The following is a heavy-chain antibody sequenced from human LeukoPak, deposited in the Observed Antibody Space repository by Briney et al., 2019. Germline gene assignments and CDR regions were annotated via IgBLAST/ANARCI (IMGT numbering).Heavy chain of an antibody. Sequence: SETLSLTCTVSGGSISSSSYYWGWIRQPPGKGLEWIGSIYYSGSTYYNPSLKSRVTISVDTSRNQFSLKLSSVTAADTAVYYCASSYSSSSGHFDYWGQGTLVTVSS. D-gene: IGHD6-6*01. CDR1: GGSISSSSYY. V-gene: IGHV4-39*07. CDR3: ASSYSSSSGHFDY. J-gene: IGHJ4*02. CDR2: IYYSGST.